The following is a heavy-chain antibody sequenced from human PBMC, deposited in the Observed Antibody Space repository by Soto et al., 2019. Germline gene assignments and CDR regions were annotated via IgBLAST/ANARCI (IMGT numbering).Heavy chain of an antibody. CDR2: IYPADSDT. V-gene: IGHV5-51*01. CDR1: GYSVPSDW. J-gene: IGHJ6*02. CDR3: ARQGFSKHYFYAADV. Sequence: PGESLNISCKGSGYSVPSDWIVWVRQMPGKGLEWMGSIYPADSDTRYSPSFQGQVTISADKSIRTAYLQWSSLEASDTATYFCARQGFSKHYFYAADVWGQGTTVTVSS. D-gene: IGHD6-13*01.